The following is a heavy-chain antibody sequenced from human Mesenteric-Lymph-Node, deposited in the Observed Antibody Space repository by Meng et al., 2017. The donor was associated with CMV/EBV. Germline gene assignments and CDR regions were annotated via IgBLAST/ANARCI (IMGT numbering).Heavy chain of an antibody. J-gene: IGHJ3*02. V-gene: IGHV4-59*01. D-gene: IGHD2-2*01. CDR1: GDSIRSYY. CDR2: IHYNGRT. Sequence: SETLSLTCTVSGDSIRSYYWSWIRQPPGKGLEWIGYIHYNGRTDHNPSLKSRVTMSVDASKSQFSLILSSVTAADTAIYFCARDTNSDAFDIWGQGTVVTVSS. CDR3: ARDTNSDAFDI.